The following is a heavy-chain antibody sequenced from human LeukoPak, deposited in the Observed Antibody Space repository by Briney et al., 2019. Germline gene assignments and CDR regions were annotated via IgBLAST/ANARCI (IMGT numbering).Heavy chain of an antibody. CDR2: IYYSGST. V-gene: IGHV4-59*01. D-gene: IGHD4-23*01. J-gene: IGHJ4*02. Sequence: PSETLSLTCTVSGGSISSYYWNWIRQPPGKGLEWIGYIYYSGSTNYNPSLKSRVTISVDTSKNQFSLKVSSVTAADTAVYYCARDLLGYGGPFDYWGQGTLVIVSS. CDR1: GGSISSYY. CDR3: ARDLLGYGGPFDY.